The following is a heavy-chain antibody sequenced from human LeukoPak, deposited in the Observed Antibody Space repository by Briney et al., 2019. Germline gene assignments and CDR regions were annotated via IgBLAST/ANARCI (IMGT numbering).Heavy chain of an antibody. J-gene: IGHJ4*02. CDR3: AREVWGPEY. CDR1: GFTFTKYW. CDR2: IKQDGSDK. Sequence: GGSLRLSCAASGFTFTKYWMTWVRQAPGKGLEWVGNIKQDGSDKNYMDSVKGRFTVSRDNTKNSVYLQMSSLRAEDTAVYYCAREVWGPEYWGQGTLVTVSS. V-gene: IGHV3-7*01. D-gene: IGHD1-14*01.